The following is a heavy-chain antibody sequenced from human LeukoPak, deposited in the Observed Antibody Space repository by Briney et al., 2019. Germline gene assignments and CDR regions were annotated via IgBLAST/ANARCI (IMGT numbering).Heavy chain of an antibody. CDR1: GFTFSSNT. Sequence: GGSLRLSCAASGFTFSSNTMNWVRQAPGKGLEWVSSISSRSSSIYYADSVKGRFTISRDNAKNSLYLQMSSLRVEDTAVYYCATVPGDYWGQGTLVTVSS. D-gene: IGHD1-14*01. CDR2: ISSRSSSI. V-gene: IGHV3-21*01. J-gene: IGHJ4*02. CDR3: ATVPGDY.